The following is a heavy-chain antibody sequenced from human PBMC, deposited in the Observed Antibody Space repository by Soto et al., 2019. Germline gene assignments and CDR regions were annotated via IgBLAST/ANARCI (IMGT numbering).Heavy chain of an antibody. CDR3: VTWADAADEDYFHH. D-gene: IGHD3-16*01. CDR1: GFRFTSSW. Sequence: EVQLVESGGGLVQPGGSLRLSCAASGFRFTSSWMSWVRQAPGKGLEWVAHINQNGGQKYYVDSAKGRFTISRVNAKTSLDLQMNSLRVEDTAVFYCVTWADAADEDYFHHWGQGTLVTVSS. V-gene: IGHV3-7*01. J-gene: IGHJ1*01. CDR2: INQNGGQK.